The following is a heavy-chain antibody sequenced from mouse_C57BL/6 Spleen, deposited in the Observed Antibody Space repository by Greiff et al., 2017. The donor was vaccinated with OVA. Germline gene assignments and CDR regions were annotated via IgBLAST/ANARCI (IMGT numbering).Heavy chain of an antibody. CDR3: ARGYYSNYVGYAMDY. J-gene: IGHJ4*01. D-gene: IGHD2-5*01. V-gene: IGHV1-53*01. CDR2: INPSNGGT. Sequence: QVQLKQSGTELVKPGASVKLSCKASGYTFTSYWMHWVKQRPGQGLEWIGNINPSNGGTNYNEKFKSKATLTVDKSSSTTYMQLSSLTSEDSAVYYCARGYYSNYVGYAMDYWGQGTSVTVSS. CDR1: GYTFTSYW.